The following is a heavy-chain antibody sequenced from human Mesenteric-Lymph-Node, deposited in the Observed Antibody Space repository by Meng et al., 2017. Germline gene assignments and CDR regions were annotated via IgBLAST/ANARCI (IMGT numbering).Heavy chain of an antibody. J-gene: IGHJ4*02. Sequence: ASVKVSCKASGYSFTSYAMHWVRQAPGQRREWMGWINAANGKTSYSQKFQGRVTITRETSASTAYMELSRLRSEDTAVYDCAKDLESFSGYTYGDYFDYWGQGTQVTVSS. V-gene: IGHV1-3*01. D-gene: IGHD5-18*01. CDR3: AKDLESFSGYTYGDYFDY. CDR1: GYSFTSYA. CDR2: INAANGKT.